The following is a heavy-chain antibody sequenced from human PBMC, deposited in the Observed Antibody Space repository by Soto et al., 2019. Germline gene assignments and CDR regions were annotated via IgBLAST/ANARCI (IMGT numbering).Heavy chain of an antibody. CDR1: GYTFTSYG. D-gene: IGHD3-9*01. V-gene: IGHV1-18*01. J-gene: IGHJ6*02. CDR3: ARYQLRYFDPLDRLSSGMDV. CDR2: ISAYNGNT. Sequence: QVQLVQSGAEVKKPGASVKVSCKASGYTFTSYGISWVRQAPGQGLEWMGWISAYNGNTNYAQKLQGRVTMTTDTSTSTAYMELRSLRSDDTAVYYCARYQLRYFDPLDRLSSGMDVWGQGTTVTVSS.